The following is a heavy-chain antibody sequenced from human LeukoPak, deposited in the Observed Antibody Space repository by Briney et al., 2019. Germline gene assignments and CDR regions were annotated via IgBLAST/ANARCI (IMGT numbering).Heavy chain of an antibody. D-gene: IGHD5-18*01. J-gene: IGHJ6*02. V-gene: IGHV3-73*01. CDR3: TSGYRYYYGMDV. CDR1: GITFSGSA. Sequence: GGSLKLSCAASGITFSGSAMHWVRQPSGKRLEWVSRIRSKANSYATAYAASVKGRFTISRDDSKNTAYLQMNSLKTEDTAVYYCTSGYRYYYGMDVWGQGTTVTVSS. CDR2: IRSKANSYAT.